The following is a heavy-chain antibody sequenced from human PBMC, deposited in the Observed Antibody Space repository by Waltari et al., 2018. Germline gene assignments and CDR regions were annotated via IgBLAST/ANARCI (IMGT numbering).Heavy chain of an antibody. Sequence: QVQLVESGGGVVQPGKSLRLSCAASGFTFRLHAMHWVRQAPGKGLEGVAIIYSDGSAEDYADSVKGRFTISRDNSGNTLYLQLNNLRAEDTAVYHCAREDWNYGRIPDSWGQGTLVTVSS. CDR2: IYSDGSAE. V-gene: IGHV3-33*01. J-gene: IGHJ4*02. CDR3: AREDWNYGRIPDS. D-gene: IGHD1-7*01. CDR1: GFTFRLHA.